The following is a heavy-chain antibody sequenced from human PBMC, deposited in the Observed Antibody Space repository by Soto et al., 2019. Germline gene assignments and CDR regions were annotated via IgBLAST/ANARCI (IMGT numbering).Heavy chain of an antibody. CDR2: IYWDDDK. V-gene: IGHV2-5*02. J-gene: IGHJ6*03. CDR1: GFSLSTSGVG. CDR3: ALSSYYDILTGHRNMDV. D-gene: IGHD3-9*01. Sequence: SGPTLVKPTQTLTLTCTFSGFSLSTSGVGVGWIRQPPGKALEWLALIYWDDDKRYSPSLKSRLTITKDTSKNQVVLTMTNMDPVDTATYYCALSSYYDILTGHRNMDVWGKGTTVTVSS.